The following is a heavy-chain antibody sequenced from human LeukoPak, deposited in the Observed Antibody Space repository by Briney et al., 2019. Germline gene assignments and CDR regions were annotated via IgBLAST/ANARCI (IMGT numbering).Heavy chain of an antibody. J-gene: IGHJ5*02. V-gene: IGHV3-7*01. Sequence: GGSLRLSCAASGFTFSIYWMSLVRKAPVKGLEWMANIKKDGREKKYVDSVKGRFTISRDNAENSLYLQMNSLRAEDTAVYYCAREGGSGWYSGWFDPWGQGTLVTVSS. CDR3: AREGGSGWYSGWFDP. D-gene: IGHD6-19*01. CDR1: GFTFSIYW. CDR2: IKKDGREK.